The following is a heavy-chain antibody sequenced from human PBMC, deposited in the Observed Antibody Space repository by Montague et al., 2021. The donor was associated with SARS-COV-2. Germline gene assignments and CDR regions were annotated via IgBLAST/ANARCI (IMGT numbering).Heavy chain of an antibody. Sequence: SETLSLTCAVYGGPLGDYYWGWVRQSPGNGLGWIGDINHNERTHYSPSLKSRVALSVDKSKNQFSLRLSSVTAADTAVYYCARGARQGYGFRLGSFDSWGQGTLVTVSS. CDR1: GGPLGDYY. V-gene: IGHV4-34*01. CDR2: INHNERT. CDR3: ARGARQGYGFRLGSFDS. D-gene: IGHD3-10*01. J-gene: IGHJ4*02.